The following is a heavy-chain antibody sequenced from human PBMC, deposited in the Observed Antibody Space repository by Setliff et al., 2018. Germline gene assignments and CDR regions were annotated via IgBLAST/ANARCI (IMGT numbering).Heavy chain of an antibody. V-gene: IGHV4-59*12. D-gene: IGHD3-22*01. CDR2: ITYSGSA. J-gene: IGHJ5*02. CDR1: GVSITTFY. Sequence: SETLSLTCNVSGVSITTFYWTWIRQPPGKGLEWIGFITYSGSANYHPSLKSRVTISLDTSKNQFSLKLSSVTAAGTAVYYCARVDDVGSGYENWIDPWGRGTLVTVSS. CDR3: ARVDDVGSGYENWIDP.